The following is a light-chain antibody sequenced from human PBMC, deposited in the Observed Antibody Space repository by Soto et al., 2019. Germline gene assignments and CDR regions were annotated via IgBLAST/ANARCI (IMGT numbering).Light chain of an antibody. CDR3: QSYDSSLSVVL. J-gene: IGLJ2*01. CDR2: GHT. V-gene: IGLV1-40*01. CDR1: SSNIGADYD. Sequence: QLVLTQPPSVSGAPGQRVTISCTGSSSNIGADYDVHWYQQLPGTAPKLLIYGHTNRPSGVPDRFSGSKSGTSASLAITGLQAEDEADYYCQSYDSSLSVVLFGGGTKLTVL.